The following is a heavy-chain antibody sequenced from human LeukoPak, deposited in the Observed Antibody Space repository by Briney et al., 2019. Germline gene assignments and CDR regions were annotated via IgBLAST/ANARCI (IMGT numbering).Heavy chain of an antibody. V-gene: IGHV3-23*01. D-gene: IGHD5-18*01. Sequence: GGSLRLSCAASGFTFSSYAISWVRQAPGKGLEWVSAISGSGGSTYYADSVKGRFTISRDNSKNTLYLQMNSLRAEDTAVYYCAKAALWRTDYYYYMDVWGKGTTVTVSS. CDR1: GFTFSSYA. CDR3: AKAALWRTDYYYYMDV. J-gene: IGHJ6*03. CDR2: ISGSGGST.